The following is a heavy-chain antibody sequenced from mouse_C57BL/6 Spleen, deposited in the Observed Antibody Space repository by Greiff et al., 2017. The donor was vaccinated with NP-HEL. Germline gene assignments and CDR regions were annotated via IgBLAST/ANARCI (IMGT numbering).Heavy chain of an antibody. CDR2: INPYNGGT. CDR1: GYTFTDYY. J-gene: IGHJ1*03. Sequence: VQLQQSGPVLVKPGASVKMSCKASGYTFTDYYMNWVKQSHGKSLEWIGVINPYNGGTSYNQKFKGKATLTADKSSSTAYMELNSLTSEDSAVYYCARWAITTVVARYFDVWGTGTTVTVSS. CDR3: ARWAITTVVARYFDV. V-gene: IGHV1-19*01. D-gene: IGHD1-1*01.